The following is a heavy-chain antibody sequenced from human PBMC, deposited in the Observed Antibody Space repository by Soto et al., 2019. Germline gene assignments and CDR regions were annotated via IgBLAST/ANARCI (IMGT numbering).Heavy chain of an antibody. CDR3: AKTLAVIDY. D-gene: IGHD6-19*01. J-gene: IGHJ4*02. Sequence: GGSLRLSCAASGFTFSSYGMHWVRQAPGKGLEWVAVISYDGSNKYYADSVKGRFTISRDNSKNTLYLQMNSLRAEDTAVYYCAKTLAVIDYWGQGTLVTVSS. CDR1: GFTFSSYG. V-gene: IGHV3-30*18. CDR2: ISYDGSNK.